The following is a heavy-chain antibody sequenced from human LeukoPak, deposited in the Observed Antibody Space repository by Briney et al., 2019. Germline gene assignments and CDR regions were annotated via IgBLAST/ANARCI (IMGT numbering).Heavy chain of an antibody. CDR3: ARISAVAGHYYYYYMDV. CDR2: ISSSGSTI. Sequence: GGSLRLSCAASGFTFSSYEMNWVRQAPGKGLEWVSYISSSGSTIYYADSVKGRFTISRDNAKNSLYLQMNSLRAEDTAVYYCARISAVAGHYYYYYMDVWGKGTTVTISS. D-gene: IGHD6-19*01. V-gene: IGHV3-48*03. CDR1: GFTFSSYE. J-gene: IGHJ6*03.